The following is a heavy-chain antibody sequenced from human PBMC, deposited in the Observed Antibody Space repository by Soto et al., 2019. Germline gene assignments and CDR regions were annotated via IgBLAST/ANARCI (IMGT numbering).Heavy chain of an antibody. CDR3: ARDNGDYSFFFDY. Sequence: SETLSLTCTVSGGSITTYQWSWIRQPPGKGLEWIGGYSGFTDYNPSLESRATISVDHSKNQFSLTLRSVTPADTAFFYCARDNGDYSFFFDYWGQGALVTVSS. CDR1: GGSITTYQ. CDR2: YSGFT. J-gene: IGHJ4*02. D-gene: IGHD4-17*01. V-gene: IGHV4-59*01.